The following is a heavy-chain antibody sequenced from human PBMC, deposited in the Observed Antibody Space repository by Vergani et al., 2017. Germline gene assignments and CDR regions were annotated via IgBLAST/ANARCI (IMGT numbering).Heavy chain of an antibody. V-gene: IGHV4-34*01. CDR1: GGSFSGYY. Sequence: QVQLQQWGAGLLKPSETLSLTCAVYGGSFSGYYWSWIRQPPGKGLEWIGEINHSGSTNYNPSLKSRVTISVDTSKNQFSLKLSSVTAADTAVYYCARDWLDIRDSSGYYADGAFDIWGQGTMVTVSS. CDR2: INHSGST. D-gene: IGHD3-22*01. J-gene: IGHJ3*02. CDR3: ARDWLDIRDSSGYYADGAFDI.